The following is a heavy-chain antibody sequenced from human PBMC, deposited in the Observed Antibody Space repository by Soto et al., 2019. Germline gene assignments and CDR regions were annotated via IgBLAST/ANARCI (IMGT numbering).Heavy chain of an antibody. CDR3: GADWAYCASGSCYAKWGS. J-gene: IGHJ5*02. CDR1: GDSISNYDYL. Sequence: PSETLSLTCPFSGDSISNYDYLVIWISKNPGKGLEWIGFIYYSGTYYNPSVKSRATISADTSKNQFSMKLTSVTSADTAVYYCGADWAYCASGSCYAKWGSWGQGTLVTVSS. V-gene: IGHV4-30-4*01. CDR2: IYYSGT. D-gene: IGHD2-21*01.